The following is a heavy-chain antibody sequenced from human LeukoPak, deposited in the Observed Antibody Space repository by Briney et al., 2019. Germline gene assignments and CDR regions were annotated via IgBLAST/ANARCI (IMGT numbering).Heavy chain of an antibody. V-gene: IGHV4-34*01. Sequence: SETLSLTCAVYGGSFSGYYWSWIRQPPGKGLEWIEEINHSGSTNYNPSLKSRVTISVDTSKNQFSLKLSSVTAADTAVYYCARGSWGFDYWGQGTLVTVSS. CDR2: INHSGST. CDR1: GGSFSGYY. CDR3: ARGSWGFDY. D-gene: IGHD3-16*01. J-gene: IGHJ4*02.